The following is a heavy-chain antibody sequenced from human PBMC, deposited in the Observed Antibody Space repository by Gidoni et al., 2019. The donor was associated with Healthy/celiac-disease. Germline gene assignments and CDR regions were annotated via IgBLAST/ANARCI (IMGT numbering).Heavy chain of an antibody. Sequence: IYYSGSTNYNPSLKSRVTISVDTSKNQFSLKLSSVTAADTAVYYCAREDHHTVAIDYWGQGTLVTVSS. V-gene: IGHV4-59*01. CDR2: IYYSGST. D-gene: IGHD4-17*01. J-gene: IGHJ4*02. CDR3: AREDHHTVAIDY.